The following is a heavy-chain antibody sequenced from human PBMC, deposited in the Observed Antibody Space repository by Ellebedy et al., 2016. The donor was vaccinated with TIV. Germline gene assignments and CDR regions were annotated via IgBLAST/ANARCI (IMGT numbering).Heavy chain of an antibody. CDR2: ITSKPYGGTT. CDR1: GFTFGDYG. V-gene: IGHV3-49*03. D-gene: IGHD2-21*01. CDR3: GRQFPKSAYYYYMDV. J-gene: IGHJ6*03. Sequence: GESLKISCTTSGFTFGDYGMSWFRQAPGKGLEWVGLITSKPYGGTTKYAASVKDRFTISRDDSKSIAYLQMSSLKIEDTAVYYCGRQFPKSAYYYYMDVWGKGTTVTVSS.